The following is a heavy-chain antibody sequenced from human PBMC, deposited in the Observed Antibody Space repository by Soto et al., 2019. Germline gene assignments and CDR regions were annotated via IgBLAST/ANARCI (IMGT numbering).Heavy chain of an antibody. V-gene: IGHV4-34*01. D-gene: IGHD3-10*01. CDR1: GGSFSGYY. Sequence: QVQLQQWGAGLLKPSETLSLTCAVYGGSFSGYYWSWIRQPPGKGLEWIGEINHSGSTNYNPSLKSPVTISVDTSENQFTLKLSSVTAADTAVYYGARKATALYYPGSFDPWGQGTLVTVSS. J-gene: IGHJ5*02. CDR2: INHSGST. CDR3: ARKATALYYPGSFDP.